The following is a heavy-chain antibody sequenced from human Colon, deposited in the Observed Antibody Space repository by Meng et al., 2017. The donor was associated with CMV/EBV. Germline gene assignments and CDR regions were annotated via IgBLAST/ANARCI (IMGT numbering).Heavy chain of an antibody. CDR2: INHNGDT. J-gene: IGHJ5*02. CDR3: ARGLLTRLRPTNWFDL. V-gene: IGHV4-34*01. D-gene: IGHD2-15*01. CDR1: GGSFSSYY. Sequence: VYGGSFSSYYWTWIRQTPGKGLEWIGEINHNGDTNYNPSLKSRATILVDTSKNQLSLNLSSVTAADTAVYYCARGLLTRLRPTNWFDLWGQGALVTVSS.